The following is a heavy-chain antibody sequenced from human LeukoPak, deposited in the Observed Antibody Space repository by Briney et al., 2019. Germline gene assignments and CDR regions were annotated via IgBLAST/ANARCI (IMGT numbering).Heavy chain of an antibody. CDR3: ARGFGSWSGYSLGYHY. J-gene: IGHJ4*02. Sequence: SETLSLTCAVYGGSFSGYYWSWIRQPPGKGLEWIGEINHSGSTNYNPSLKSRVTISVDTSKNQFSLKLSSVTAADTAVYYCARGFGSWSGYSLGYHYWGQGTLVTVSS. CDR1: GGSFSGYY. V-gene: IGHV4-34*01. CDR2: INHSGST. D-gene: IGHD3-3*01.